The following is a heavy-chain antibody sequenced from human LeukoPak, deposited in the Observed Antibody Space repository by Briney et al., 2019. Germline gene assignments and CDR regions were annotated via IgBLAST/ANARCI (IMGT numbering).Heavy chain of an antibody. CDR3: ARGRRGTIFGVVTSNGYLYYYYYMDV. CDR2: IYYSGST. CDR1: GGSISSYY. D-gene: IGHD3-3*01. Sequence: SETLSLTCTVSGGSISSYYWSWIRQPPGKGLEWIGYIYYSGSTNYNPSLKSRVTISVDTSKNQFSLKLRSVTASATAVYYCARGRRGTIFGVVTSNGYLYYYYYMDVWGKGTTVAVSS. J-gene: IGHJ6*03. V-gene: IGHV4-59*01.